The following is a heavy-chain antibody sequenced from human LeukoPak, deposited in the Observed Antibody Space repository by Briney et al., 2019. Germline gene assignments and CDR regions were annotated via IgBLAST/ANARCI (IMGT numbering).Heavy chain of an antibody. CDR2: IIPILGIA. CDR1: GYTFTSYT. Sequence: SVKVSCKASGYTFTSYTISWVRQAPGQGLEWMGRIIPILGIANYAQKFQGRVTITADKSTSTAYMELSSLRSEDTAVYYCARETPGGYDSFVYYYYMDVWGKGTTVTVSS. V-gene: IGHV1-69*04. D-gene: IGHD5-12*01. CDR3: ARETPGGYDSFVYYYYMDV. J-gene: IGHJ6*03.